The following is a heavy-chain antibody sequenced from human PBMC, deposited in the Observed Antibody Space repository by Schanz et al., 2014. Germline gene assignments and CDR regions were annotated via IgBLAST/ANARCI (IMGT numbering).Heavy chain of an antibody. Sequence: VQLVDSGGGLVKPGGSLRLSCTASGFPFSDYFMAWIRQPPGRGLVWVSRINGDGSRTAYADSVKGRFTISSDNSKSTLYLQMSSLRAEDTAVYYCAKSQGSSFDSWGQGTLVTVSS. CDR1: GFPFSDYF. D-gene: IGHD6-13*01. V-gene: IGHV3-74*02. CDR3: AKSQGSSFDS. J-gene: IGHJ4*02. CDR2: INGDGSRT.